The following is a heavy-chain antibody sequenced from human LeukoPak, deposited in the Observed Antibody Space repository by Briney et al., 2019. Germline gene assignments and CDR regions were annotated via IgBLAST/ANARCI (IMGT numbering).Heavy chain of an antibody. J-gene: IGHJ5*02. CDR2: ISYDGGNI. Sequence: GGSLRLSCAASGFIFSSYGMHWVRQAPGKGLEWVAVISYDGGNISYTDSVKGRFTISRDNAKNSLYLQMNSLRAEDTAVYYCARGSTTHDYGDYNWFDPWGQGTLVTVSS. CDR1: GFIFSSYG. CDR3: ARGSTTHDYGDYNWFDP. V-gene: IGHV3-30*03. D-gene: IGHD4-17*01.